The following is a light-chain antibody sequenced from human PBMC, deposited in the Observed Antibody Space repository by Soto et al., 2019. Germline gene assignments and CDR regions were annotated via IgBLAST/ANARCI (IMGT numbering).Light chain of an antibody. CDR1: QSISTW. Sequence: DIQMTQSPSTLSASVGDRVTITCRASQSISTWLAWYQQRPGSAPRLLIYDASRLESGVPSRFSGSGSGTEFTLTISSLQPEDFASYYCQPYGNFRTFGQGTKVDIK. CDR3: QPYGNFRT. V-gene: IGKV1-5*01. CDR2: DAS. J-gene: IGKJ1*01.